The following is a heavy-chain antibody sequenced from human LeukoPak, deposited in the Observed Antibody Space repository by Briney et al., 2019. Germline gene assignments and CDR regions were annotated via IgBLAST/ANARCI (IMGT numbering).Heavy chain of an antibody. Sequence: GGSLRLSCAVSGFTFSSYAMSWVRQAPGKGLEWVSVIVSSGGSTYYADSVKGRFTISRDNSKNTLYLQMNSLRAEDTAVYYCAKKGYSYFDHWGQGTLVTVSS. CDR3: AKKGYSYFDH. V-gene: IGHV3-23*01. CDR2: IVSSGGST. D-gene: IGHD5-18*01. J-gene: IGHJ4*02. CDR1: GFTFSSYA.